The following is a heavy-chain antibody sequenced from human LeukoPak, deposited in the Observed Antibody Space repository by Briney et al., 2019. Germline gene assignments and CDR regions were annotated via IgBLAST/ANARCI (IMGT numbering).Heavy chain of an antibody. D-gene: IGHD6-19*01. CDR3: ARGRIAVA. V-gene: IGHV4-4*02. J-gene: IGHJ5*02. CDR1: GGSISSSSW. CDR2: IYHSGST. Sequence: SGTLSLTCAVSGGSISSSSWWNWVRPPPGKGLEWIGEIYHSGSTSYSPSLKSRVTISVDTSKNQFSLKLSSVTAADTAVYYCARGRIAVAWGQGTLVTVSS.